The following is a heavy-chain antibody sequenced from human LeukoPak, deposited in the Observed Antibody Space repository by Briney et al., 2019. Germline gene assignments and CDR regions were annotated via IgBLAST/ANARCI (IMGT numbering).Heavy chain of an antibody. J-gene: IGHJ4*02. V-gene: IGHV4-59*01. CDR2: IYYTGTT. D-gene: IGHD6-13*01. Sequence: SETLSLTCAVSGDSFSTYYWSWIRQSPGKGLEWIGFIYYTGTTNYNPSLKSRVTISVDTSKNQFSLKLSSVTAAGTAVYYCARAGANGIEAAGSLRYWGQGTLVTVSS. CDR3: ARAGANGIEAAGSLRY. CDR1: GDSFSTYY.